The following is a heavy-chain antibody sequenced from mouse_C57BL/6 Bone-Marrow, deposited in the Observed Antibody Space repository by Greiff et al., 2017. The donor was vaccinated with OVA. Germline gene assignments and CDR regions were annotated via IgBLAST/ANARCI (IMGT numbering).Heavy chain of an antibody. CDR1: GFTFNTYA. J-gene: IGHJ4*01. Sequence: EVQLMESGGGLVQPKGSLKLSCAASGFTFNTYAMHWVRQAPGKGLEWVARIRSKSSNYATYYADSGKDRFTISRDDYQGMLSLQMNNLKTEDTAMYYCVRPVPTVVARDYAMYYWGQETSVTVSS. CDR2: IRSKSSNYAT. CDR3: VRPVPTVVARDYAMYY. V-gene: IGHV10-3*01. D-gene: IGHD1-1*01.